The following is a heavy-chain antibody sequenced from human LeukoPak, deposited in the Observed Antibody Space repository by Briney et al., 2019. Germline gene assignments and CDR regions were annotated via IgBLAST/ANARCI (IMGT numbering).Heavy chain of an antibody. CDR2: IYGSGVSI. CDR3: AKDLGWELPAEAY. CDR1: GFTFEKYV. J-gene: IGHJ4*02. V-gene: IGHV3-23*01. Sequence: GGSLRLSCVASGFTFEKYVMNWVRQAPGKGLEWLATIYGSGVSISYADSVKGRFTISRDNSNDTLYLQMNSLRAEDTAIYFCAKDLGWELPAEAYWGQGILVTVSS. D-gene: IGHD1-26*01.